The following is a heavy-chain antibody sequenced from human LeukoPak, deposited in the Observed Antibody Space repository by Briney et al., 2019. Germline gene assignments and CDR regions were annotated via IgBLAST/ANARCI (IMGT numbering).Heavy chain of an antibody. CDR1: GYSISSIHC. CDR2: ICQSGST. J-gene: IGHJ4*02. CDR3: ARDRPGGSSLDY. Sequence: SETLSLTCTVSGYSISSIHCWGWIRQPPGKGLEWIGTICQSGSTYYSPSLKSRVILSLDTSKNQFSLRLSSVTAADTAVYYCARDRPGGSSLDYWGQGTLVTVSS. V-gene: IGHV4-38-2*02. D-gene: IGHD6-13*01.